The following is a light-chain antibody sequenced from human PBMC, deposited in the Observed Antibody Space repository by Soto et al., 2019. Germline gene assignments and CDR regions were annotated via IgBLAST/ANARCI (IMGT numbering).Light chain of an antibody. CDR3: QQYDSFPWS. J-gene: IGKJ1*01. CDR2: DAS. V-gene: IGKV1-5*01. Sequence: DIQMTQSPSTLSASVGDRVTITCRASQSISGWLAWYQQKPGKAPKILIYDASNLERGLPSRFSGSGPGTEFTLTISSLQPDDFATYYCQQYDSFPWSFGQGTKVDIK. CDR1: QSISGW.